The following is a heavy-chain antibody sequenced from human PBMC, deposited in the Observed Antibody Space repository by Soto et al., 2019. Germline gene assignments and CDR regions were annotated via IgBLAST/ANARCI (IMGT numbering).Heavy chain of an antibody. J-gene: IGHJ4*02. CDR3: AAGGGLPRYY. V-gene: IGHV4-30-2*01. Sequence: QLQLQESGSGLVKPSQTLSLTCAVSGGSISSGGYSWSWIRQPPGKGLEWIGYTYHSGSNYYNPSLKSRVTISVDRSKNQFSLKLSSVAAADTAVYYCAAGGGLPRYYWGQGTLVTVSS. D-gene: IGHD5-12*01. CDR1: GGSISSGGYS. CDR2: TYHSGSN.